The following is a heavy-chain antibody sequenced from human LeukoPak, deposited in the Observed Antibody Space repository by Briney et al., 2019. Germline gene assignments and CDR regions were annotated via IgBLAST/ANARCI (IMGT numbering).Heavy chain of an antibody. V-gene: IGHV3-33*01. J-gene: IGHJ4*02. Sequence: PGGSLRLSCAASGFTFSSNGMHWFRQAPGKGLEWVAVLWYDGNKKYYADSVKGRFTISRDNSKNTLYLQMNSLRAEDTAVYYCAREGVGYYGSAGYFDYWGQGTLVTVSS. CDR3: AREGVGYYGSAGYFDY. CDR2: LWYDGNKK. D-gene: IGHD3-10*01. CDR1: GFTFSSNG.